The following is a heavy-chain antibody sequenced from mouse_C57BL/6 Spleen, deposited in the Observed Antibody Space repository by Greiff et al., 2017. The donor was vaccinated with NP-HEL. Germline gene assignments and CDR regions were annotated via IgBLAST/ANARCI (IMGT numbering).Heavy chain of an antibody. D-gene: IGHD2-5*01. CDR2: IYPGDGDT. Sequence: VKLVESEAELVKPGASVKISCKASGYAFSSYWMNWVKQRPGKGLEWIGQIYPGDGDTNYNGKFKGKATLTADKSSSTAYMQLSSLTSEDSAVYFCAREDYSNYERYFDYWGQGTTLTVSS. CDR1: GYAFSSYW. V-gene: IGHV1-80*01. J-gene: IGHJ2*01. CDR3: AREDYSNYERYFDY.